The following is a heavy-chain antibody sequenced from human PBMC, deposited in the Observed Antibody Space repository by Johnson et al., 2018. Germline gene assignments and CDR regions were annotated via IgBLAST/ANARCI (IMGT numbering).Heavy chain of an antibody. J-gene: IGHJ6*03. CDR2: LSSSSSHI. Sequence: VQLVQSGGGLVKPGGSLRLSCAASGFTFSTYAMNWVRQAPGKGLEWVSSLSSSSSHIYYADAVKGRFTISRDNAKNSLYLQMNSLRAEDTAVYYCARDPRGEWLRLGSPYMDVWGKGTTVTVSS. V-gene: IGHV3-21*01. CDR3: ARDPRGEWLRLGSPYMDV. D-gene: IGHD5-12*01. CDR1: GFTFSTYA.